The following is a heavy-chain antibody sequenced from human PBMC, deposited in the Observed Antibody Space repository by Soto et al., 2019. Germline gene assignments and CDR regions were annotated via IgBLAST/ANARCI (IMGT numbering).Heavy chain of an antibody. V-gene: IGHV1-69*02. CDR2: IIPILGIA. Sequence: VASVKVSCKASGGTFSSYTISWVRQAPGQGLEWMGRIIPILGIANYAQKFQGRVTITADKSTSTAYMELSSLRSEDTAVYYCARKFDYGSGSYWGLGYWGQGTLVTVSS. D-gene: IGHD3-10*01. CDR1: GGTFSSYT. CDR3: ARKFDYGSGSYWGLGY. J-gene: IGHJ4*02.